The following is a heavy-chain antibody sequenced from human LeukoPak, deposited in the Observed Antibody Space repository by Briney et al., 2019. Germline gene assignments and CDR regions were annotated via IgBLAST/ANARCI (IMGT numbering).Heavy chain of an antibody. J-gene: IGHJ4*02. Sequence: GGSLRLSCAVSGFSLSSYSINWVRQAPGKGLEWVACISPRSSTTYYADSVKGRFTISRDNAKNSLYLQMNSLRAEDTAVYYCARLGYYGSGSYRGPFDYWGQGTLVTVSS. CDR2: ISPRSSTT. CDR1: GFSLSSYS. V-gene: IGHV3-48*04. CDR3: ARLGYYGSGSYRGPFDY. D-gene: IGHD3-10*01.